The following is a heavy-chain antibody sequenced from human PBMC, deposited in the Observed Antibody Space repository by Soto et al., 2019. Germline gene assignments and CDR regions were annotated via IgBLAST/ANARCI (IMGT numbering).Heavy chain of an antibody. J-gene: IGHJ3*02. CDR1: GGSISSYY. V-gene: IGHV4-59*01. D-gene: IGHD6-13*01. Sequence: SETLSLTCTVSGGSISSYYLSWIRQPPGKGLEWIGYIYYSGSTNYNPSLKSRVTISVDTSKNQFSLKLSSVTAADTAVYYCARVRRYSSRPDAFDIWGQGTMVTVSS. CDR2: IYYSGST. CDR3: ARVRRYSSRPDAFDI.